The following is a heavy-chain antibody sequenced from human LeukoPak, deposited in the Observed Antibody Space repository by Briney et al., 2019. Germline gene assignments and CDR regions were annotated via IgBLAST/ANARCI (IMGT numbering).Heavy chain of an antibody. V-gene: IGHV3-21*01. Sequence: PGGSLRLSCAASGFTFSSYSMNWVRQAPGKGLEWVSSISSSSNYIYYADSLKGRFTISRDNAKNSLYLQMNSLRAEGTAVYYCTREEVVVLDALDIWGQGTMVTVSS. CDR3: TREEVVVLDALDI. J-gene: IGHJ3*02. CDR1: GFTFSSYS. D-gene: IGHD2-2*01. CDR2: ISSSSNYI.